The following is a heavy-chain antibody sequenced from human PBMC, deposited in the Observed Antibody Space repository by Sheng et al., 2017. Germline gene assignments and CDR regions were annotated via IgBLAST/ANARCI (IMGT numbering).Heavy chain of an antibody. CDR2: IYHSGTT. CDR1: GYSISSYYY. CDR3: ARSTTDDTPQCFDP. V-gene: IGHV4-38-2*01. D-gene: IGHD2-15*01. J-gene: IGHJ5*02. Sequence: QVQLQESGPGLVKPSETLSLTCAVSGYSISSYYYWAWIRQTPGKGLEWIGSIYHSGTTYYNPSLKSRVTISIDTSENQFSLNLNSVTATDTAVYYCARSTTDDTPQCFDPWGQGTLVIVSS.